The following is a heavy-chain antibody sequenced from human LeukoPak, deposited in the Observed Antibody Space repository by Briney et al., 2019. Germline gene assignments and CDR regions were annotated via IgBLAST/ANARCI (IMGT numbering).Heavy chain of an antibody. J-gene: IGHJ4*02. V-gene: IGHV1-18*01. Sequence: GASVKVSCKASGYTFTSYGISWVRQAPGQGLEWMGWISAYNGNTNYAQKLQGRVTMTTDTSTSTAYMELRSLRSDDTAVYYCARETTSYRGYSYDIDYWGQGTLVTVSS. D-gene: IGHD5-18*01. CDR2: ISAYNGNT. CDR3: ARETTSYRGYSYDIDY. CDR1: GYTFTSYG.